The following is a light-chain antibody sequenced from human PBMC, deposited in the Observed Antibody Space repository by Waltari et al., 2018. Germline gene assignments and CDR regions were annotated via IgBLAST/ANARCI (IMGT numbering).Light chain of an antibody. Sequence: QSPLTQPASVSGSPGQSITIPCTGTSSDVGTYNLFSWYQQHPGKAPKLMIYEDYKRPSGVSNRFSGSKSGNTASLTISGLQAEDEADYYCCSYVSGDTWVFGGGTELAVL. CDR2: EDY. J-gene: IGLJ3*02. CDR1: SSDVGTYNL. V-gene: IGLV2-23*01. CDR3: CSYVSGDTWV.